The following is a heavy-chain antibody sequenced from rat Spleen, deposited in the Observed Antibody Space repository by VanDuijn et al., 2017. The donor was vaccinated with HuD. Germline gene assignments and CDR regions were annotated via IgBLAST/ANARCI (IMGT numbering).Heavy chain of an antibody. Sequence: EMQLQESGPGLVKPSQSLSLTCSVTEYSITSSYRWNWIRKFPGNKLEWMGPLNSAGSTNYNPSLKSRISITRNTSKNQFFLQVNSVTTEDTATYYCGRGQYRYNWIDYWGQGVMVTVSS. CDR1: EYSITSSYR. D-gene: IGHD1-5*01. CDR2: LNSAGST. V-gene: IGHV3-3*01. CDR3: GRGQYRYNWIDY. J-gene: IGHJ2*01.